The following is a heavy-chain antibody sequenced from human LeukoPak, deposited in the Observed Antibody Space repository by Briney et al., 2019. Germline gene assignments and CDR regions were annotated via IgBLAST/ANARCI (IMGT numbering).Heavy chain of an antibody. J-gene: IGHJ4*02. Sequence: GGSLRLSCAASGFTFSSYWMHWVRQAPGKGLVRVSRINSDGSSTSYADSVKGRFTISRDNAKNTLYLQMNSLRAEDTAVYYCARVPRAAVAENFDYWGQGTLVTVSS. CDR2: INSDGSST. D-gene: IGHD6-19*01. V-gene: IGHV3-74*01. CDR1: GFTFSSYW. CDR3: ARVPRAAVAENFDY.